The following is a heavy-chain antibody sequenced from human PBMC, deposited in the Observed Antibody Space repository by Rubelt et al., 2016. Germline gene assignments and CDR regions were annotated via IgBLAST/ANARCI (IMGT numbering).Heavy chain of an antibody. CDR3: ATGRVPATSPFDS. J-gene: IGHJ4*02. Sequence: QVQLQESGPGLVKPSQTLSLTCTVSGGSISSGGYYWSWIRQHPGKGLEWIADINHSGSTSYNPSLKSRVTISVDTSKNQFARKWRSGTAAYTVVYYCATGRVPATSPFDSWGQGILVTVSS. V-gene: IGHV4-31*03. D-gene: IGHD2-2*01. CDR2: INHSGST. CDR1: GGSISSGGYY.